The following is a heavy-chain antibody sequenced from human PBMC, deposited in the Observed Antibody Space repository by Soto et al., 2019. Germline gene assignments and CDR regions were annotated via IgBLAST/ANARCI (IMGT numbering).Heavy chain of an antibody. V-gene: IGHV3-21*01. Sequence: GGSLRLSCAASGFTFSSYSMNWVRQAPGKGLEWVSTITSSSSYIYYADSVKGRFTISRDNAKNSLYLQMNSLRAEDTAVYYCARSQWPPNDYWGQGTLVTVSS. D-gene: IGHD6-19*01. J-gene: IGHJ4*02. CDR3: ARSQWPPNDY. CDR2: ITSSSSYI. CDR1: GFTFSSYS.